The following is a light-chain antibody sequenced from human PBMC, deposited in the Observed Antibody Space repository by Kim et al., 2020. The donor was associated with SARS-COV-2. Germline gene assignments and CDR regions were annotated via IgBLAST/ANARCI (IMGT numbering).Light chain of an antibody. CDR3: AAWDDSLSAWV. V-gene: IGLV1-47*01. CDR2: TNN. CDR1: SSNIGSDY. Sequence: QPVLTQPPSASGTPGQRVTISCSGSSSNIGSDYVYWYQQLPGMAPKLLIYTNNQRPSGVPDRFSGSKSGTSASLAISGLRSEDEADYYCAAWDDSLSAWVFGGGTQLTVL. J-gene: IGLJ3*02.